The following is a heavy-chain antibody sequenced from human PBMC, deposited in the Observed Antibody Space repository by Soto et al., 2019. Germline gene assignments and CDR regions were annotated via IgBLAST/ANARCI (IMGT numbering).Heavy chain of an antibody. CDR3: ARGGCSSGSCYSPYYYYGMDV. V-gene: IGHV1-69*01. J-gene: IGHJ6*02. CDR2: IIPIFGTA. Sequence: QVQLVQSGAEVKKPGSSVKVSCKASGGTFSSYAISWVRQAPGQGLEWMGGIIPIFGTANYAQKFQGRVTITADESTSTAYMELSSLRSEDTAVYYCARGGCSSGSCYSPYYYYGMDVWGQGTTVTVSS. D-gene: IGHD2-15*01. CDR1: GGTFSSYA.